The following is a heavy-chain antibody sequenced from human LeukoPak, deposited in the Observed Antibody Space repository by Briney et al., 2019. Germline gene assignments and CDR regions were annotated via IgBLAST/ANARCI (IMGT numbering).Heavy chain of an antibody. J-gene: IGHJ4*02. CDR2: IYYSGST. CDR3: ARVRAVAGPSHFDD. V-gene: IGHV4-59*01. CDR1: GGSISGYY. Sequence: PSETLSLTCTVSGGSISGYYWSWIRQPPGKGLEWIGYIYYSGSTNYNPSLESRVTIPVDTSKNQFSLKVSSVTAAGTAVYYCARVRAVAGPSHFDDWGQGTLVTVSS. D-gene: IGHD6-19*01.